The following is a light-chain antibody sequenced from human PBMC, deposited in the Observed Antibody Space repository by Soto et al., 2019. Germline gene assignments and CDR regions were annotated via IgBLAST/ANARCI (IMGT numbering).Light chain of an antibody. CDR3: SSYKDLSNYV. CDR2: QVT. Sequence: QSALTQPASVSGSPGQSITISCTGTSSDLAIYNYVSWYQQQPGKAPKLMIFQVTKRPSGVSNLFSGSSSGKTASLTISGLQADDDDDYYCSSYKDLSNYVFGTGTKLTVL. V-gene: IGLV2-14*01. J-gene: IGLJ1*01. CDR1: SSDLAIYNY.